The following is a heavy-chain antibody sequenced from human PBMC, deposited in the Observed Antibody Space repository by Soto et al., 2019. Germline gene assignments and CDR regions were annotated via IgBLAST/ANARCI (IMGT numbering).Heavy chain of an antibody. D-gene: IGHD6-13*01. CDR1: GYTFTDYD. CDR2: MNPNTGNT. CDR3: TRGFSSYSDF. V-gene: IGHV1-8*01. J-gene: IGHJ4*02. Sequence: ASVKVSCKASGYTFTDYDINWVRQAAGQAPEWMGWMNPNTGNTSYAQKFQGRLTLTRDTSMDTAYMHLSSLTSEDTAVYYCTRGFSSYSDFWDQGTLVTVSS.